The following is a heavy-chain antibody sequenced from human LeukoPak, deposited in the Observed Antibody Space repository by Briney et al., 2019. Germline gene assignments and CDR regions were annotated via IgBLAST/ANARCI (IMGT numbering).Heavy chain of an antibody. Sequence: PSETLSLTCTVSGDSISSYYWSWIRQPPGKGLEWIGYFYYSESTYYNPSLKSRVTISLDTSKNHFSLKLSSVTAADTAVYYCAGGVEMATINDYWGQGTLVTVSS. CDR1: GDSISSYY. J-gene: IGHJ4*02. CDR2: FYYSEST. D-gene: IGHD5-24*01. V-gene: IGHV4-59*01. CDR3: AGGVEMATINDY.